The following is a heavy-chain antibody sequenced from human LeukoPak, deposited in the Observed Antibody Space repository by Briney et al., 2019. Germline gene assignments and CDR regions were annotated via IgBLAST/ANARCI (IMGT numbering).Heavy chain of an antibody. J-gene: IGHJ6*01. CDR3: VRDFRAGIFMDV. D-gene: IGHD6-19*01. CDR1: GFAFDGYT. V-gene: IGHV3-43*01. CDR2: INWDGDVI. Sequence: GGSLRLSCAASGFAFDGYTMIWVRQSPGEGPEWVSMINWDGDVIFYGDSVRGRFTISRDNSKNSLYLQMNSLRTEDTALYYCVRDFRAGIFMDVWGKGTVVIVSS.